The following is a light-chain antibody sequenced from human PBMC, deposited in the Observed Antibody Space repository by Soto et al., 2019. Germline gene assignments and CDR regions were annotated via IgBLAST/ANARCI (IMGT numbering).Light chain of an antibody. CDR2: SDD. J-gene: IGLJ3*02. Sequence: QSALTQPTSASGTPGQTVTISCSGNNSNIGSNFVFWYQQFPGTAPKLLIHSDDQRPSGVPDRFSGSKSGTSASLAISGLRAEDEAEYHCAAWDDILFAAFGGGTKL. CDR3: AAWDDILFAA. CDR1: NSNIGSNF. V-gene: IGLV1-47*02.